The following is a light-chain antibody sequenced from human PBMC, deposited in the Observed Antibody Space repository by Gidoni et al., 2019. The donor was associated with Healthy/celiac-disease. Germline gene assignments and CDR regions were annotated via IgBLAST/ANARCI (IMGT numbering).Light chain of an antibody. CDR3: QQYNNWPTIT. Sequence: EIVMTQSPATLSVSPGERATLSCRASQSVSSNLAWYQQKPGQAPSLLIYGASTRATGIPARFSGSESGTELTLTISSLQSEDFAVYYCQQYNNWPTITFGQGTRLEIK. CDR1: QSVSSN. CDR2: GAS. J-gene: IGKJ5*01. V-gene: IGKV3-15*01.